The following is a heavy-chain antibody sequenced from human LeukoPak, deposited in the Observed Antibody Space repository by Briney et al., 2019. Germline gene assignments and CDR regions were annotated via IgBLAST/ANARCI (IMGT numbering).Heavy chain of an antibody. J-gene: IGHJ6*03. V-gene: IGHV1-69*13. Sequence: ASVKVSCKASGYTFTSYGISWVRQAPGQGLEWMGGIIPIFGTANYAQKFQGRVTITADESTSTAYMELSSLRSEDTAVYYCARVVVDPRYYYYYMDVWGKGTTVTVSS. CDR3: ARVVVDPRYYYYYMDV. D-gene: IGHD2-2*01. CDR1: GYTFTSYG. CDR2: IIPIFGTA.